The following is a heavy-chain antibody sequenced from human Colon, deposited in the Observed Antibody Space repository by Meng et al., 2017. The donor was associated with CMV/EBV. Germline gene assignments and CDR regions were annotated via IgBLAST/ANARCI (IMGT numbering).Heavy chain of an antibody. Sequence: ASVKVSCKASGYTFTDYYLHWVRQAPGQGLEWMGWINPNGGGTDYAQTFQGRVLMTWDASVTTAYLELYRLTSDDTAVYYCARVKCGTTSCSQGLDPWGQGTRVTVSS. CDR3: ARVKCGTTSCSQGLDP. CDR2: INPNGGGT. CDR1: GYTFTDYY. J-gene: IGHJ3*01. V-gene: IGHV1-2*02. D-gene: IGHD2-2*01.